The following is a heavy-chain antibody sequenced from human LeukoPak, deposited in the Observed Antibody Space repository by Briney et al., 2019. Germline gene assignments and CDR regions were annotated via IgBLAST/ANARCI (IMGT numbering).Heavy chain of an antibody. Sequence: PGRSLRLSCAVSGFTFKKYAIHWVRQAPGKGLEWVSSISSSSSYIYYADSVKGRFTISRDNAKNSLYLQMNSLRAEDTAVYYCARALGLYDSSGYFYFDYWGQGTLVTVSS. CDR1: GFTFKKYA. D-gene: IGHD3-22*01. J-gene: IGHJ4*02. CDR3: ARALGLYDSSGYFYFDY. V-gene: IGHV3-21*01. CDR2: ISSSSSYI.